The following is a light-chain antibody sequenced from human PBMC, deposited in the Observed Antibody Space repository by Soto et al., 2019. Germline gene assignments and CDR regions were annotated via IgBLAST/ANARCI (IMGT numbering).Light chain of an antibody. J-gene: IGLJ1*01. CDR3: TSSTSGSLYV. CDR2: NVS. Sequence: QSVLTQAASVSGSPGQSITMSCTGTSSDVGGYNYVSWYQQFPGKVPKLLIYNVSNRPSGVSNRFSGSKSGNTASLTISGLQAEDEADYFCTSSTSGSLYVFGTGTKLTVL. CDR1: SSDVGGYNY. V-gene: IGLV2-14*01.